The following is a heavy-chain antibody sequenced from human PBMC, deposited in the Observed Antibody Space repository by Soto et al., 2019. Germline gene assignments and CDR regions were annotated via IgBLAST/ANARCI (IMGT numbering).Heavy chain of an antibody. CDR3: AKDTGLGGTGSLCFDY. D-gene: IGHD1-1*01. Sequence: PGGSLRLSCAASGFTFSSYAMTWVRQAPGKGLEWVSAISGSGGSTYYADSAKGRFTISRDNSKNTLYLQMNSLRAEDTAVYYCAKDTGLGGTGSLCFDYWGQGTLVTVSS. J-gene: IGHJ4*02. V-gene: IGHV3-23*01. CDR2: ISGSGGST. CDR1: GFTFSSYA.